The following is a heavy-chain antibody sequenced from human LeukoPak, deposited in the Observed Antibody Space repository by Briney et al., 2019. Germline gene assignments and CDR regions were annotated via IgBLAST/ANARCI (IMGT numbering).Heavy chain of an antibody. D-gene: IGHD2-21*02. CDR1: GFTFGSYA. CDR2: ISSSGTNT. CDR3: AKTVVTNFGGDCYSYYLHH. J-gene: IGHJ4*02. V-gene: IGHV3-23*01. Sequence: PGGSLRLSCAASGFTFGSYAMNWVRQAPGKGLERVSAISSSGTNTYYADSVKGRFTISRDNPKNTVYLQMNTLRAEDTAVYYCAKTVVTNFGGDCYSYYLHHWGQGTLVTVSS.